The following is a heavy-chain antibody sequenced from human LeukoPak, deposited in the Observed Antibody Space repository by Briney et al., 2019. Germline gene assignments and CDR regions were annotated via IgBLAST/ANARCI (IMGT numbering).Heavy chain of an antibody. D-gene: IGHD6-13*01. J-gene: IGHJ4*02. CDR3: ARDPGAYSSSWYGVMGY. CDR2: INPNSGDT. V-gene: IGHV1-2*06. Sequence: GASVKVSCKASGYTFTDYYLHWVRQAPGQGLEWMGRINPNSGDTVYAQKFQGRVTMSRDTSISTAYMELSRLRSDDTAVYYCARDPGAYSSSWYGVMGYWGQGTLVTVSS. CDR1: GYTFTDYY.